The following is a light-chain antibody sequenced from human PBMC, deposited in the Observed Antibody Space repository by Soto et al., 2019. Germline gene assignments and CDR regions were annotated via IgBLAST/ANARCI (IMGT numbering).Light chain of an antibody. Sequence: EIVLTQSPATLSLSLGERATLSCRVSQSIGSYLAWYRHKLGQPPRLLIYDASNRATGIPVRFSGSGSGTDCTLTISSLEPEDFAVYYCQQRSTWPPFSFGPGTKVDIK. V-gene: IGKV3-11*01. CDR1: QSIGSY. CDR2: DAS. J-gene: IGKJ3*01. CDR3: QQRSTWPPFS.